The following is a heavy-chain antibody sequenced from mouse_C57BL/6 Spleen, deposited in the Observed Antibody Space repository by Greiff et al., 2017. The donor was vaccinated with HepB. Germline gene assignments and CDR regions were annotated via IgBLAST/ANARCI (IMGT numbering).Heavy chain of an antibody. J-gene: IGHJ3*01. D-gene: IGHD2-2*01. CDR2: IYPGDGDT. Sequence: VQLQQSGPELVKPGASVKISCKASGYAFSSYWMNWVKQRPGKGLEWIGRIYPGDGDTNYNGKFKGKATLTADKSSSTAYMQLSSLTSEDSAVYFCARCGIYYGYDDDVWFAYWGQGTLVTVSA. CDR3: ARCGIYYGYDDDVWFAY. CDR1: GYAFSSYW. V-gene: IGHV1-82*01.